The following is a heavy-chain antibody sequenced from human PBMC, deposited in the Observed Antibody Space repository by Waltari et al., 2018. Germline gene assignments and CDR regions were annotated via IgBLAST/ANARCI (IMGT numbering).Heavy chain of an antibody. D-gene: IGHD3-16*01. Sequence: QLWESGRPLAQPGGSLSLSSGGSHFPSGTYARTWFRQAPGRCLEWVSTIGVGGIHYGDSVRGRSTISTDISRNTLYLQIDNLRPDDAAVYFCSTRLGYAYAYECWGQGTLVTVSS. J-gene: IGHJ4*02. CDR1: HFPSGTYA. CDR2: IGVGGI. CDR3: STRLGYAYAYEC. V-gene: IGHV3-23*01.